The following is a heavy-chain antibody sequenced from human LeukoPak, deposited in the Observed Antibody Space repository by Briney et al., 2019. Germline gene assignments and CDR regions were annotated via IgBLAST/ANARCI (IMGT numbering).Heavy chain of an antibody. Sequence: GSLRLSCAASGFSFRSFAMHWVRQAPGKGLERVAIISSDGTNENYADSVKGRFTISRDNSKNTLYLQMNSLRPEDTAVYYCARDYSILAEYFDYWGQGTLVTVSS. V-gene: IGHV3-30*14. CDR1: GFSFRSFA. J-gene: IGHJ4*02. D-gene: IGHD2-15*01. CDR2: ISSDGTNE. CDR3: ARDYSILAEYFDY.